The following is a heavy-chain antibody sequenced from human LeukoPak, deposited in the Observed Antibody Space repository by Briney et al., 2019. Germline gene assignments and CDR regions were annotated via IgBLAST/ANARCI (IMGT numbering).Heavy chain of an antibody. V-gene: IGHV3-30-3*02. CDR1: GFTFGDYA. CDR3: AKESPQFDY. CDR2: ISYDGSNK. Sequence: PGGSLRLSCTASGFTFGDYAMSWVRQAPGKGLEWVAVISYDGSNKYYADSVKGRFTISRDNSKNTLYLQMNSLRAEDTAVYYCAKESPQFDYWGQGTLVTVSS. J-gene: IGHJ4*02.